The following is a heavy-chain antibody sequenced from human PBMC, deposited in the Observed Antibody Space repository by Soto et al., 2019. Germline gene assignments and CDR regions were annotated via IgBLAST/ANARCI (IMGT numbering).Heavy chain of an antibody. CDR1: GYTFTRYD. CDR3: ARARIVATIDYYMDV. D-gene: IGHD5-12*01. V-gene: IGHV1-8*01. CDR2: MNPNSGNT. J-gene: IGHJ6*03. Sequence: QVQLVQSGAEVKKPGASVKVYCKASGYTFTRYDINWVRQATGQGLEWMGWMNPNSGNTGYAQKFQGRVTMTRNTSISTAYMELSSLRSEDTAVYYCARARIVATIDYYMDVWGKGTTVTVSS.